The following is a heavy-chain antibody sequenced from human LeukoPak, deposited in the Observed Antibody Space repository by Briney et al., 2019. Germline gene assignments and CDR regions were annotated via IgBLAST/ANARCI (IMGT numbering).Heavy chain of an antibody. CDR1: GFTFDDYA. Sequence: GGSLRLSCAASGFTFDDYAMHWVRQAPGKGLEWVSGISWNSGSIAYADSVKGRFTFSRDNAKNSLFLQMNSLRAEDMAFYYCVKGGGRGFWSAYYSGQYYYMDVWGKGTTVTVSS. CDR3: VKGGGRGFWSAYYSGQYYYMDV. CDR2: ISWNSGSI. D-gene: IGHD3-3*01. V-gene: IGHV3-9*03. J-gene: IGHJ6*03.